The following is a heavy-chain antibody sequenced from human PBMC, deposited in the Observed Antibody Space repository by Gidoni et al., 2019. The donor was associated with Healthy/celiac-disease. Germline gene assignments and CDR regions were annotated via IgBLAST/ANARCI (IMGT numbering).Heavy chain of an antibody. J-gene: IGHJ4*02. CDR3: AKDGVVLMVYAHFDY. CDR2: ISGSGGST. D-gene: IGHD2-8*01. Sequence: VQLLASGGGLVQRGGSLCLTCAASGFTFSSYGMSWVRQAPGKGLEWVSAISGSGGSTYYADSVKGRFTISRDNSKNTLYLQMNSLRAEDTAVYYCAKDGVVLMVYAHFDYWGQGTLVTVSS. CDR1: GFTFSSYG. V-gene: IGHV3-23*01.